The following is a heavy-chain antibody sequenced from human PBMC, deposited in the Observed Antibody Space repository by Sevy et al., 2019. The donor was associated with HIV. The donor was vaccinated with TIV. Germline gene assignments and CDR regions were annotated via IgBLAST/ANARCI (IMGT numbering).Heavy chain of an antibody. CDR2: ISSSSSTI. CDR3: ARDTYYDFWSGYSSFYYYYGMDV. V-gene: IGHV3-48*02. J-gene: IGHJ6*02. CDR1: GFTFSSYS. D-gene: IGHD3-3*01. Sequence: GGSLRLSCAASGFTFSSYSMNWVRQAPGKGLEWVSYISSSSSTIYYADSVKGRFTISRDNAKNSLYLQMNSLRDEDTAVYYSARDTYYDFWSGYSSFYYYYGMDVWGQGTTVTVSS.